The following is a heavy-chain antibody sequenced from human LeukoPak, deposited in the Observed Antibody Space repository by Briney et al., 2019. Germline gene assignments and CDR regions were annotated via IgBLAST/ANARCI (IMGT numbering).Heavy chain of an antibody. CDR1: GGSINSYY. CDR2: IYNSGST. CDR3: ARRLRIEGGTRRGDALDM. D-gene: IGHD1-26*01. J-gene: IGHJ3*02. Sequence: PSGTLSLTCTVSGGSINSYYWTWIRQPPGKGLEWIGYIYNSGSTNYNPSLKSRVTISTDTSKKQFSLRVSSVTAADTAVYYCARRLRIEGGTRRGDALDMWGQGTMVTVSS. V-gene: IGHV4-59*08.